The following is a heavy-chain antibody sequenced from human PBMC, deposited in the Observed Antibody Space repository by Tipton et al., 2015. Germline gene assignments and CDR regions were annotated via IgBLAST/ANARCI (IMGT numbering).Heavy chain of an antibody. J-gene: IGHJ4*02. CDR1: GFTFSSYA. Sequence: SLRLSCAASGFTFSSYAMSWVRQAPGKGLEWGSAISGSGGSTYYADSVKGRFTISRDNSKNTLYLQMNSLKTEDTAVYYCTTDKPRLGYWGQGTLVTVSS. CDR3: TTDKPRLGY. CDR2: ISGSGGST. V-gene: IGHV3-23*01. D-gene: IGHD3-22*01.